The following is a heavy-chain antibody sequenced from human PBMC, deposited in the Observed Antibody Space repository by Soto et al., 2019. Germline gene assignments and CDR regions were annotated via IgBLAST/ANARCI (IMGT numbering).Heavy chain of an antibody. Sequence: QVQLVQSGAEAKKPGASVKVSCKASGYTFTNYGISWVRQAPGQGLEWMGWISAYNGNTDYAQKLQGRVTMTTDTSTGTAYMELRSLRSDDTAVYYCARVGAYCVSTSCHDYWGQGTLVTVSS. CDR3: ARVGAYCVSTSCHDY. CDR1: GYTFTNYG. D-gene: IGHD2-2*01. J-gene: IGHJ4*02. V-gene: IGHV1-18*01. CDR2: ISAYNGNT.